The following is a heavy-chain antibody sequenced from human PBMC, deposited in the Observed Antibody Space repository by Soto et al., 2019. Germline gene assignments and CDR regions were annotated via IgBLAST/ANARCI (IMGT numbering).Heavy chain of an antibody. V-gene: IGHV1-69*08. CDR2: IIRILGTG. CDR1: GGTFTSET. CDR3: AREEGSYNMGTFPFYYMDV. J-gene: IGHJ6*03. Sequence: QVQLVQSGPEVKKSGSSVKVSCKLSGGTFTSETISWVRQAPGQGLEWMGRIIRILGTGNYAQKFQGRITNAEDKSTNTGYNELSNLTSEDTAVYFGAREEGSYNMGTFPFYYMDVWDNGTTVTVSS. D-gene: IGHD3-10*01.